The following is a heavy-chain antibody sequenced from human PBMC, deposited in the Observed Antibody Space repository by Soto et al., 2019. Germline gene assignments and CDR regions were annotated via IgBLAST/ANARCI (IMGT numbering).Heavy chain of an antibody. CDR2: ISYDGSNK. CDR3: AKATKGVTPGWYYYGMDV. Sequence: QVQLVESGGGVVQPGRSLRLSCAASGFTFSSYGMHWVRQAPGKGLEWVAVISYDGSNKYYADSVKGRFTISRDNSKNTLYLQMNSLRAEDTAVYYCAKATKGVTPGWYYYGMDVWGQGTTVTVSS. D-gene: IGHD2-8*01. J-gene: IGHJ6*02. CDR1: GFTFSSYG. V-gene: IGHV3-30*18.